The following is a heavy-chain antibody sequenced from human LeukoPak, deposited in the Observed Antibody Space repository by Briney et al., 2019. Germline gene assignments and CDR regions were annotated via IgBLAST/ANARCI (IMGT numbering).Heavy chain of an antibody. CDR3: AKVGGSGAYYYYYYMDV. CDR2: ISYDKSHR. CDR1: GFTFSRYG. J-gene: IGHJ6*03. D-gene: IGHD3-10*01. V-gene: IGHV3-30*18. Sequence: GGSLRLSCAASGFTFSRYGMYWVRQAPGKGLEWVALISYDKSHRYYADSVKGRFTISRDNSKNTMYLQMNSLRAEDTAVYYCAKVGGSGAYYYYYYMDVWGKGTTVTISS.